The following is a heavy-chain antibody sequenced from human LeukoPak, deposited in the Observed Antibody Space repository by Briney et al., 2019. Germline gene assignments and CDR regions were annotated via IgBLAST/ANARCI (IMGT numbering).Heavy chain of an antibody. D-gene: IGHD3-22*01. V-gene: IGHV1-69*05. CDR2: IIPIFGNA. CDR1: GGTFSSYA. CDR3: AMDSSGYYYFDY. J-gene: IGHJ4*02. Sequence: ASVKVSCKASGGTFSSYAISWVRQAPGQGLEWMGGIIPIFGNANYAQKFQGSGPIITDESTSTAYMELSSLRSEDTAVYYCAMDSSGYYYFDYWGQGTLVTVSS.